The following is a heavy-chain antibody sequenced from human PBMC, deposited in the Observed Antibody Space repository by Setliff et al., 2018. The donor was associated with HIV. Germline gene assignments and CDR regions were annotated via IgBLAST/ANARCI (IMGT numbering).Heavy chain of an antibody. CDR2: IYPCDSDT. D-gene: IGHD3-22*01. CDR3: AKDRSVRDYNYHYLDV. Sequence: PGESLKISCKGSGYSFTSYWIGWVRQMPGKGLEWMGIIYPCDSDTRYSPSFQGQVTISADKSISTAYLQMNSLRPEDTAVYYCAKDRSVRDYNYHYLDVWGKGTTVTVSS. J-gene: IGHJ6*03. CDR1: GYSFTSYW. V-gene: IGHV5-51*01.